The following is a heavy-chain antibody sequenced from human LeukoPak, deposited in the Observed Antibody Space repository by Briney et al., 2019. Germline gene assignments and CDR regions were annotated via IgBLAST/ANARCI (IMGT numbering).Heavy chain of an antibody. J-gene: IGHJ3*02. CDR1: GISISGSRYY. CDR2: IYYTGIT. CDR3: ARVYGDYVGAFDI. D-gene: IGHD4-17*01. Sequence: SETLSLTCAVSGISISGSRYYWAWIRQPPGKGLEWIGTIYYTGITFYNPSVTGRPTISVDTSKSQFSLKLGSVTVADTAVYYCARVYGDYVGAFDIWGQGTVVTVSS. V-gene: IGHV4-39*01.